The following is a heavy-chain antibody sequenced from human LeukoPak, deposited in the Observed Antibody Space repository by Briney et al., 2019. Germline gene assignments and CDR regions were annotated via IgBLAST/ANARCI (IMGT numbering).Heavy chain of an antibody. CDR2: MNPNSGNT. V-gene: IGHV1-8*03. J-gene: IGHJ6*03. Sequence: ASVKVSCKASGYTFTSYDINWVRQATGQGLEWMGWMNPNSGNTGYAQKFQGRVTITRNTSISTAYMELSSLRSEDTAVYYCARILRYDFWSGYPNYYYYMDVWGKGTTVTVSS. CDR1: GYTFTSYD. D-gene: IGHD3-3*01. CDR3: ARILRYDFWSGYPNYYYYMDV.